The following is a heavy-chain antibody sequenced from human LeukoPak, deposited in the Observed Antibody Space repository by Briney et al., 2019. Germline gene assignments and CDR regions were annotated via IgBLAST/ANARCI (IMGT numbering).Heavy chain of an antibody. J-gene: IGHJ3*02. D-gene: IGHD1-1*01. CDR3: ARGGLIQRHAFDI. CDR2: IRYDGSNK. Sequence: GSLRLSCAASGFTFSSYGIHWVRQAPRRGLEWVAFIRYDGSNKYYADSVKGRFTISRDNSKNTLYLQMNSLRGEDTALYYCARGGLIQRHAFDIWGQGTMVTVSS. CDR1: GFTFSSYG. V-gene: IGHV3-30*02.